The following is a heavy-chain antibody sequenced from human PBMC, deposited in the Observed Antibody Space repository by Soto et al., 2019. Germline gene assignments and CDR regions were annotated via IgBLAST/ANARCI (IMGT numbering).Heavy chain of an antibody. CDR1: GFTFRSYS. V-gene: IGHV3-48*04. J-gene: IGHJ4*02. CDR3: ARVYYGSGSYYNYFDY. Sequence: PGGSLRLSCAASGFTFRSYSINWVRQAPGKGLEWVSSISGSGSTIYYADSVKGRFTISRDNAKNSLYLQMNSLRAEDTAVYYCARVYYGSGSYYNYFDYWGREPWSPSPQ. D-gene: IGHD3-10*01. CDR2: ISGSGSTI.